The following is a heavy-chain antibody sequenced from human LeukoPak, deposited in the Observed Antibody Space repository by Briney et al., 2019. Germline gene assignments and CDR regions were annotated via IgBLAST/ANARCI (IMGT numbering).Heavy chain of an antibody. CDR3: VRETQSGITDFDY. Sequence: PVGSLRLSCAAPGFTFSRHWMTRVRRAPGKGLEWVANIKEDGSEQYYPESVKGRFTISRDNANNILYLQLNSVRAEDTAVYYCVRETQSGITDFDYWGQGTPVTVSS. D-gene: IGHD1-14*01. CDR2: IKEDGSEQ. CDR1: GFTFSRHW. V-gene: IGHV3-7*01. J-gene: IGHJ4*02.